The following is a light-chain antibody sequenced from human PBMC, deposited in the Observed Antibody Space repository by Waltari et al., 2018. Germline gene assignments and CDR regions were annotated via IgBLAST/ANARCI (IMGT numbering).Light chain of an antibody. V-gene: IGLV2-23*01. CDR3: CSYAGSWV. Sequence: QSALTQPASVSGSRGQSITIYCTGTSPDVETYNLVYWYQQHPGKAPKLMIYEDNNRPSGVSSRFSGSRSGNTASLTISGLQPEDEADYYCCSYAGSWVFGGWTKLTVL. CDR1: SPDVETYNL. J-gene: IGLJ3*02. CDR2: EDN.